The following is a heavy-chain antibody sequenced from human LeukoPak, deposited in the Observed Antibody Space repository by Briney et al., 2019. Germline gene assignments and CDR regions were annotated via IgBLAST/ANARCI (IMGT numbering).Heavy chain of an antibody. Sequence: SETLSLTCAVYGGSFSGYYWSWIRQPPGKGLEWIGEINHSGSANYNPSLKSRVTISVDTSKNQFSLKLSSVTAADTAVYYCARGRRAAPFDYWGQGTLVTVSS. J-gene: IGHJ4*02. D-gene: IGHD6-25*01. V-gene: IGHV4-34*01. CDR2: INHSGSA. CDR1: GGSFSGYY. CDR3: ARGRRAAPFDY.